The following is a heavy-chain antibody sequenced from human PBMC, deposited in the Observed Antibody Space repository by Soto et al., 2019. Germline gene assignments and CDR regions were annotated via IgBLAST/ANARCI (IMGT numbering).Heavy chain of an antibody. CDR1: GYTFTSYG. CDR2: ISAYNGNT. D-gene: IGHD3-3*01. CDR3: ARDKITYYDFWSGYQKGYYFDY. V-gene: IGHV1-18*04. Sequence: GASVKVSCKASGYTFTSYGISWVRQAPGQGLEWMGWISAYNGNTNYAQKLQGRVTMTTDTSTSTAYMELRSLRSDDTAVYYCARDKITYYDFWSGYQKGYYFDYRGQGTLVTVSS. J-gene: IGHJ4*02.